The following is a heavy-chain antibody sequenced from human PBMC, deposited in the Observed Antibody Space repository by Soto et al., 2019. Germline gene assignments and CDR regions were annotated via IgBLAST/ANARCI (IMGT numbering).Heavy chain of an antibody. V-gene: IGHV4-39*01. J-gene: IGHJ4*02. CDR3: ARKGYSYGYLDY. CDR2: IYYSGST. D-gene: IGHD5-18*01. Sequence: SETLSLTCTVSGGSISSSSYYWGWIRQPPGKGLEWIGSIYYSGSTYYNPSLKSRVTISVDTSKNQFSLKLSSVTAADTAVYYCARKGYSYGYLDYWGQGTLVTVSS. CDR1: GGSISSSSYY.